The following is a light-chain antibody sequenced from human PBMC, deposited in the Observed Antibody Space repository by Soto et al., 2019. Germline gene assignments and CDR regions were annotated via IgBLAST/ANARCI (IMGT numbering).Light chain of an antibody. V-gene: IGKV3-15*01. CDR1: QSVTTN. CDR3: QQYNNWPPWT. J-gene: IGKJ1*01. CDR2: GAS. Sequence: EVVMKHSPATLSVSPGERATLSCRASQSVTTNMAWYQQKPGQAPRLLIYGASTRATGIPARFSGSGSGTDFTLTISSLQSEDFAVYYCQQYNNWPPWTFGQGTKVDI.